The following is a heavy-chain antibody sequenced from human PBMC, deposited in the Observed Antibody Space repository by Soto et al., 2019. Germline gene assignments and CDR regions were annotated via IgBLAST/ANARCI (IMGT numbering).Heavy chain of an antibody. CDR1: GFTFTSYG. V-gene: IGHV1-69*13. D-gene: IGHD3-22*01. J-gene: IGHJ3*02. CDR3: ARVRYDSSGYFVGPDAFDI. Sequence: GASVKVSCKAFGFTFTSYGFTWVRQAPGQGLEWMGGIIPIFGTANYAQKFQGRVTITADESTSTAYMELSSLRSEDTAVYYCARVRYDSSGYFVGPDAFDIWGQGTMVTVSS. CDR2: IIPIFGTA.